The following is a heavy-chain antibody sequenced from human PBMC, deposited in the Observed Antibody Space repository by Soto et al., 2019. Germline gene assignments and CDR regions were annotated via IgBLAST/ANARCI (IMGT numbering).Heavy chain of an antibody. J-gene: IGHJ4*02. CDR2: IIPIFGTA. D-gene: IGHD3-22*01. V-gene: IGHV1-69*13. CDR3: ARGILPDLVVDGYYFDY. Sequence: ASVKVSCKASGGTFSSYAISWVRQAPGQGLEWMGGIIPIFGTANYAQKFQGRVTITADESTSTAYMELSSLRSEDTAVYYCARGILPDLVVDGYYFDYWGQGTLVTVSS. CDR1: GGTFSSYA.